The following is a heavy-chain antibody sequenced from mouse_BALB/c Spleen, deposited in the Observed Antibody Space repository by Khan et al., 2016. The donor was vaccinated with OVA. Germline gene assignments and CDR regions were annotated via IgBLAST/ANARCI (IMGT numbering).Heavy chain of an antibody. CDR3: ARNSYMYDFTY. CDR1: GFSLTTYG. V-gene: IGHV2-2*01. D-gene: IGHD2-14*01. CDR2: IRSGGNT. J-gene: IGHJ3*01. Sequence: VELVESGPGLVQPSQSLSITCRVSGFSLTTYGVHWVRQSPGKGLEWLGVIRSGGNTDYNAAFISSLSITKDNSKSQVFFKMDSLQADDTGVYYCARNSYMYDFTYWGQGTLVTVSA.